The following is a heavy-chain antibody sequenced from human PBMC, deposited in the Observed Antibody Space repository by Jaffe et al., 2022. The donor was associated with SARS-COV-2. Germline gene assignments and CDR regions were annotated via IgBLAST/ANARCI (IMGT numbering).Heavy chain of an antibody. V-gene: IGHV3-23*01. Sequence: EVQLLESGGGLVQPGGSLRLSCAASGLTLSDHVMSWVRQAPGKGLEWLSGISATGGVTYYADSAKGRFSISRDISENTLFLQMNSLRVEDTAVYYCAGGRDPVPSHWFAAFDTWGQGTLVTVTS. CDR3: AGGRDPVPSHWFAAFDT. D-gene: IGHD3-10*01. CDR1: GLTLSDHV. J-gene: IGHJ3*02. CDR2: ISATGGVT.